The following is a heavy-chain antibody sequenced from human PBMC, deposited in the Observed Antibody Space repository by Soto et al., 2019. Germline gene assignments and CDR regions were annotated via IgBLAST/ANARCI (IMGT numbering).Heavy chain of an antibody. J-gene: IGHJ5*02. D-gene: IGHD7-27*01. CDR2: IFSSGTT. V-gene: IGHV4-59*01. CDR1: GDSFSRYY. Sequence: SETLSLTCTVSGDSFSRYYWNWIRQPPGKGLEWIGTIFSSGTTNYKSSLKSRLTMAIDPSKNQFSLRLTSVTAADSAVYFCVRGRQTGGLGWGWFDPWGQGTLVTVSS. CDR3: VRGRQTGGLGWGWFDP.